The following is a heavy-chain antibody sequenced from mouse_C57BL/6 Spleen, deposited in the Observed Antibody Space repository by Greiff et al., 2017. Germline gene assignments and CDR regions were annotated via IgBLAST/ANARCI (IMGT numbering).Heavy chain of an antibody. CDR3: AKCLPYGNYAMDY. V-gene: IGHV1-4*01. CDR1: GYTFTSYT. D-gene: IGHD2-10*02. J-gene: IGHJ4*01. Sequence: QVQLQQSGAELARPGASVKMSCKASGYTFTSYTMHWVKQRPGQGLEWIGYINPSSGYTKYNQKFKDKATLTADKSSSTAYMQLSSLTSEDSAVYYCAKCLPYGNYAMDYWGQGTSVTVSS. CDR2: INPSSGYT.